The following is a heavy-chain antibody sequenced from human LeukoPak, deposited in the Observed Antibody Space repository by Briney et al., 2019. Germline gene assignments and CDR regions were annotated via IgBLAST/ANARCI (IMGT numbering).Heavy chain of an antibody. V-gene: IGHV3-30-3*01. D-gene: IGHD3-3*01. J-gene: IGHJ4*02. CDR3: ARAEPYYDFWSGYVY. CDR2: ISYDGSNK. Sequence: GGSLRLSCAASGFTFSSYAMHWVRQAPGKGLEWVAVISYDGSNKYYAGSVKGRFTISRDNSKNTLYLQMNSLRAEDTAVYYCARAEPYYDFWSGYVYWGQGTLVTVSS. CDR1: GFTFSSYA.